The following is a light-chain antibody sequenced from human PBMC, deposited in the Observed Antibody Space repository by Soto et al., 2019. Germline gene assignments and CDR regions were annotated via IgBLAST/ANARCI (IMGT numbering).Light chain of an antibody. CDR2: RAS. CDR1: ESVNNK. J-gene: IGKJ5*01. CDR3: HQYNNWFPFT. Sequence: DIVMTQSPATLSVSPGERATLSCRASESVNNKLGWYQQKPGQAPRLLIYRASTRATGIPARFSGSGSGTEFTLTISSLQSEDSAVYYCHQYNNWFPFTFGQGTRLEIK. V-gene: IGKV3-15*01.